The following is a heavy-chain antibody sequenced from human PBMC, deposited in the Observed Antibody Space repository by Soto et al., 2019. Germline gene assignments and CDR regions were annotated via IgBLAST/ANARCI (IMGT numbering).Heavy chain of an antibody. CDR3: ARRPGYSSGGGWFDP. Sequence: QVQLQQWGAGLLKPSETLSLTCAVYGGSFSGYYWSWIRQPPGKGLEWIGEINHSGSTNYNPSLKSRVTISVDTSKTQFALKLSSVTAADTAVHYCARRPGYSSGGGWFDPWGQGTLVTVSS. D-gene: IGHD6-19*01. J-gene: IGHJ5*02. CDR2: INHSGST. V-gene: IGHV4-34*01. CDR1: GGSFSGYY.